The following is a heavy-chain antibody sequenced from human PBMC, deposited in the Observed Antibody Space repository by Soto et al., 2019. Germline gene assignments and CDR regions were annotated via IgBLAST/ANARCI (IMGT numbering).Heavy chain of an antibody. CDR3: ARPYDSSDYYGGGMDV. J-gene: IGHJ6*02. CDR1: GGTFNNNA. V-gene: IGHV1-69*13. D-gene: IGHD3-22*01. CDR2: IIPILGTA. Sequence: ASVKVSCKASGGTFNNNAISWVRQAPGQGLEWMGGIIPILGTANYAQKFRGRVTITADESTSTGYMDLSSLRSEDTAVYYCARPYDSSDYYGGGMDVWGQGTTVTVSS.